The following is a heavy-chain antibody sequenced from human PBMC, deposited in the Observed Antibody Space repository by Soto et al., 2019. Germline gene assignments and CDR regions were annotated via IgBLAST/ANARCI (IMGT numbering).Heavy chain of an antibody. CDR3: ARDIDAKGNYDILTCYKSGPGYYYYYYGMDV. D-gene: IGHD3-9*01. V-gene: IGHV1-69*13. CDR2: IIPIFGTA. J-gene: IGHJ6*02. Sequence: GASVKVSCKASGGTFSSYAISWVRQAPGQGLEWMGGIIPIFGTANYAQKFQGRVTITADESTSTAYMELSSLRSEDTAVYYCARDIDAKGNYDILTCYKSGPGYYYYYYGMDVWGQGTTVTISS. CDR1: GGTFSSYA.